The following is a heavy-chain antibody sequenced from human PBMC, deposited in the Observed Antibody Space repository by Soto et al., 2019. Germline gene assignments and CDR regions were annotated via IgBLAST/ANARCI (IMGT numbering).Heavy chain of an antibody. CDR1: GGSFSNKTYF. V-gene: IGHV4-61*01. CDR2: VYYSGTT. CDR3: ARTTAVPNTLRSRYFFDY. Sequence: LSLTCSVSGGSFSNKTYFWSWIRQSAGKRLEWIGYVYYSGTTNYNPSLKSRVTISVDLSKNQFSLRLSSVTTADTALYYCARTTAVPNTLRSRYFFDYWGQGTLVTVSS. D-gene: IGHD4-17*01. J-gene: IGHJ4*02.